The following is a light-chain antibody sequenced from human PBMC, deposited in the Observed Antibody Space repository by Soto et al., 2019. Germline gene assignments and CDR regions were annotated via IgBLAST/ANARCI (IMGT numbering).Light chain of an antibody. CDR1: SSDVGSYNL. J-gene: IGLJ1*01. V-gene: IGLV2-23*01. Sequence: QSLLTQPSSVSGSPGQSITISCPGTSSDVGSYNLVSWYQQHPGKAPKLMIYEGSKRPSGVSNRFSGSKSGNTASLTISGLQAEDEADYYCCSYAGSSTPYVFGTGTKVTVL. CDR2: EGS. CDR3: CSYAGSSTPYV.